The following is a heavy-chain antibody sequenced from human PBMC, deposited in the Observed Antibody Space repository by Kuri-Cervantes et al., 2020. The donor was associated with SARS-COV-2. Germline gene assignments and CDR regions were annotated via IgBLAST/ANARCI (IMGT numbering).Heavy chain of an antibody. CDR1: ETTFPNYD. CDR3: ATSPAYVWSYSFHY. Sequence: SVKVSCKAPETTFPNYDINWVRQATGQGLEWMGGIIPIFGTANYAQKFQGRVTITADESTSTAYMELSSLRSEDTAVYYCATSPAYVWSYSFHYWGQGTLVTVSS. D-gene: IGHD1-26*01. CDR2: IIPIFGTA. V-gene: IGHV1-69*13. J-gene: IGHJ4*02.